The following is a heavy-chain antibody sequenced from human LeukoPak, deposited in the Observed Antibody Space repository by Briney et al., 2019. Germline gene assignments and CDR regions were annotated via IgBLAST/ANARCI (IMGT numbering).Heavy chain of an antibody. CDR2: IWYDGSNK. D-gene: IGHD6-6*01. Sequence: GGSLRLSCAASGFTFSSYGMHWVRQAPGKGLEWVAVIWYDGSNKYYADSVKGRFTISRDNSKNTLYLQMNSLRAEDTAVYYCAKDTYSSSLTGFDYWGQGTLVTVSS. CDR3: AKDTYSSSLTGFDY. V-gene: IGHV3-33*06. CDR1: GFTFSSYG. J-gene: IGHJ4*02.